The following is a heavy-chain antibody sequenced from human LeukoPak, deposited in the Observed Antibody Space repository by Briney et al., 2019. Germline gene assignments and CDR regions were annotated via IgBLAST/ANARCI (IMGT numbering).Heavy chain of an antibody. CDR3: SRGTSHFDY. CDR1: GDSVSSNSAA. J-gene: IGHJ4*02. CDR2: TYYRSKWYN. V-gene: IGHV6-1*01. Sequence: PSHTLSLTCVISGDSVSSNSAAWNWIRQSPSRGLEWLGRTYYRSKWYNDYAVSVKSRITIKPDTSKNQFLLQLNSVTPEDTAVDYCSRGTSHFDYWGQGTLVTVSS. D-gene: IGHD3-10*01.